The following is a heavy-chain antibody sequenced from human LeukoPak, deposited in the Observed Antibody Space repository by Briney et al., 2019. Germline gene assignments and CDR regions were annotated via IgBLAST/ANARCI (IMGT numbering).Heavy chain of an antibody. V-gene: IGHV4-59*01. CDR2: IYYSGST. J-gene: IGHJ3*02. CDR1: GGSLSSYY. D-gene: IGHD2-15*01. Sequence: SETLSLTCTVSGGSLSSYYWSWLRQPPGKGLEWIGYIYYSGSTNYNPSLKSRVTISVDTSKNQFSLKLSSVTAADTAVYYCARTVGYCSGGSCADAFDIWGQGTMVTVSS. CDR3: ARTVGYCSGGSCADAFDI.